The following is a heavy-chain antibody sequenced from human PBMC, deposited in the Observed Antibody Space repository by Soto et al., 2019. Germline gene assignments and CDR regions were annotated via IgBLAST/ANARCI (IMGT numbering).Heavy chain of an antibody. CDR2: IYYSGST. CDR3: ARLSGSYNDRYFDN. D-gene: IGHD1-26*01. V-gene: IGHV4-31*03. Sequence: PSETLSLTCTVSGGSISSGGYYWSWIRQHPGKGLEWIGYIYYSGSTYYNPSLKSRVTISVDTSKNQFSLKVKSVTAADTAVYFCARLSGSYNDRYFDNWGQGTLVTVSS. CDR1: GGSISSGGYY. J-gene: IGHJ4*02.